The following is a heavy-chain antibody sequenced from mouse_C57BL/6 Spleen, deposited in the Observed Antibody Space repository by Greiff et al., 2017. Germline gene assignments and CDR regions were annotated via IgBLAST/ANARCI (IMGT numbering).Heavy chain of an antibody. V-gene: IGHV7-3*01. CDR3: ARYIDLVRGYFDG. CDR2: IRNKANGYTT. J-gene: IGHJ1*03. CDR1: GFTFTDYY. D-gene: IGHD6-2*01. Sequence: EVQRVESGGGLVQPGGSLSLSCAASGFTFTDYYMSWVRQPPGKALEWLGFIRNKANGYTTEYSAFVKGRFTISRDNSQSILYLQMNALRAEDSATYYCARYIDLVRGYFDGGGTGTTGTVSA.